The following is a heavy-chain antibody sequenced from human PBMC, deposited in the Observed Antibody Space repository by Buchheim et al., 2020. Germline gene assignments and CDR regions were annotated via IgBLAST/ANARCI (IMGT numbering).Heavy chain of an antibody. CDR2: MNPNSGNT. CDR3: ARKYSSSWYGTYYYYYMDV. Sequence: QVQLVQSGAEVKKPGASVKVSCKASGYTFTSYDINWVRQATGQGLEWMGWMNPNSGNTGYAQKFQGRVTMTRNTSIRTAYMELSSLRSEDTAVYYCARKYSSSWYGTYYYYYMDVWGKGTT. V-gene: IGHV1-8*01. D-gene: IGHD6-13*01. CDR1: GYTFTSYD. J-gene: IGHJ6*03.